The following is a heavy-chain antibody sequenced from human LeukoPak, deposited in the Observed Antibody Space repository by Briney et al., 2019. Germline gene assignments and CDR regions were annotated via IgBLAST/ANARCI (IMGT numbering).Heavy chain of an antibody. J-gene: IGHJ4*02. D-gene: IGHD5-12*01. Sequence: GGSLRLSCAASGFTVSSNYMSWVRQAPGKGLEWVSVIYSGGSTYYADSVKGRLTISRDNSKNTLYLQMNSLRAEDTAVYYCASMGGYDTQFDYWGQGTLVTVSS. CDR3: ASMGGYDTQFDY. CDR2: IYSGGST. V-gene: IGHV3-53*01. CDR1: GFTVSSNY.